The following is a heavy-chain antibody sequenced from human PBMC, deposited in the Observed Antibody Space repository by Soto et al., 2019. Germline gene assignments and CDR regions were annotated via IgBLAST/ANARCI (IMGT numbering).Heavy chain of an antibody. J-gene: IGHJ3*02. V-gene: IGHV4-34*01. D-gene: IGHD3-9*01. CDR3: ARGQLLYFDWLHRVPLAI. Sequence: SETLSLTCAVYGGSFSGYYWSWIRQPPGKGLEWIGEINHSGSTNYNPSLKSRVTISVDTSKNQFSLKLSSETAADTAVYYCARGQLLYFDWLHRVPLAIWGQGTMVTVSS. CDR2: INHSGST. CDR1: GGSFSGYY.